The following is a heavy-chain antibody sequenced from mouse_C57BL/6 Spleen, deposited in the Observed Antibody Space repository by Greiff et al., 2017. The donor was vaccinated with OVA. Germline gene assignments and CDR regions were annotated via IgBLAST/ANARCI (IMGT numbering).Heavy chain of an antibody. D-gene: IGHD2-3*01. CDR1: GFTFSDYG. Sequence: EVQLVESGGGLVKPGGSLKLSCAASGFTFSDYGMHWVRQAPEQGLEWVAYISSGSSNIYYADTVKGRFTISRDKAKNTLFLQMTSLRSEDTAMYYCAKGDGYIWYFDVWGTGTTVTVSS. J-gene: IGHJ1*03. CDR3: AKGDGYIWYFDV. CDR2: ISSGSSNI. V-gene: IGHV5-17*01.